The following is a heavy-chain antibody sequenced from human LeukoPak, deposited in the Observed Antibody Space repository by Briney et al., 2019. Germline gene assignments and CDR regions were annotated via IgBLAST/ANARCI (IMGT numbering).Heavy chain of an antibody. D-gene: IGHD3-22*01. J-gene: IGHJ4*02. V-gene: IGHV5-51*01. CDR2: IYPGDFDT. CDR1: GYSFTSYW. CDR3: ARFAGHYYDSSGYSRTHFDY. Sequence: GESLKISCKGSGYSFTSYWIGWVRQMPGKGLEWMGIIYPGDFDTRYSPSFQGQVTISADKSISTAYLQWSSLKASDTAMYYCARFAGHYYDSSGYSRTHFDYWGQGTLVTVSS.